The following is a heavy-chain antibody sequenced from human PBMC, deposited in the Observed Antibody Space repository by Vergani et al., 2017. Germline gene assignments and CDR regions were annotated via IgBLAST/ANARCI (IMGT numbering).Heavy chain of an antibody. V-gene: IGHV4-39*01. CDR2: IYYSGST. CDR3: ARHSTVDWLVIVGWNDP. Sequence: QLQLQESGPGLVKPSATLSLTCSVSGASIRSSNYYWGWIRPPPGKGLEWIARIYYSGSTYYNPSLQSRVTISVDTSKNQFSLKRSSVTAADTSVYFCARHSTVDWLVIVGWNDPWGQGILFTVSS. CDR1: GASIRSSNYY. D-gene: IGHD6-19*01. J-gene: IGHJ5*02.